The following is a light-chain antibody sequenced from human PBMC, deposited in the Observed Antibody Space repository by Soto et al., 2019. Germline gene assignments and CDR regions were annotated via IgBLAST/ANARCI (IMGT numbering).Light chain of an antibody. V-gene: IGLV2-14*03. CDR3: SSYTGSSNVV. J-gene: IGLJ2*01. Sequence: QSVLTQPASVSGSPGQSITISCTGTSSDVGGYNYVSWYQQHPGKAPKLMIYDVSNRPSGVSTRFSGSKSGNTASLTISGLQAEDEADYYCSSYTGSSNVVFGGGTKVTVL. CDR1: SSDVGGYNY. CDR2: DVS.